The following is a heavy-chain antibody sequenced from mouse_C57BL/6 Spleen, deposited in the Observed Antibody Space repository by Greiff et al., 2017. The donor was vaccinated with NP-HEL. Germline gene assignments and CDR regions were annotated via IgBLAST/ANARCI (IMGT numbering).Heavy chain of an antibody. CDR3: ARSGYYGSSY. V-gene: IGHV1-50*01. Sequence: QVQLKQPGAELVKPGASVKLSCKASGYTFTSYWMQWVKQRPGQGLEWIGEIDPSDSYTNYNQKFKGKATLTVDTSSSTAYMQLSSLTSEDSAVYYCARSGYYGSSYWGQGTLVTVSA. J-gene: IGHJ3*01. CDR1: GYTFTSYW. D-gene: IGHD1-1*01. CDR2: IDPSDSYT.